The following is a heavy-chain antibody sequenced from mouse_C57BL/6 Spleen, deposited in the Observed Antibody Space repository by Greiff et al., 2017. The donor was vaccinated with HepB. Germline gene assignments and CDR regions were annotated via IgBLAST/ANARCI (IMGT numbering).Heavy chain of an antibody. J-gene: IGHJ1*03. V-gene: IGHV1-64*01. CDR3: ASGGGSSYDWYFDV. CDR2: IHPNSGST. Sequence: QVQLQQPGAELVKPGASVKLSCKASGYTFTSYWMHWVKQRPGQGLEWIGMIHPNSGSTNYNEKFKSKATLTVDKSSSTAYMQLSSLTSEDSAVYYCASGGGSSYDWYFDVWGTGTTVTVSS. D-gene: IGHD1-1*01. CDR1: GYTFTSYW.